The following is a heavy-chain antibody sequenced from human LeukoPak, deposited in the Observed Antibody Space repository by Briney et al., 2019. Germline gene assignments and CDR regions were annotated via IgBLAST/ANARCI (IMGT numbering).Heavy chain of an antibody. CDR1: GGTLNSYT. D-gene: IGHD3-22*01. V-gene: IGHV1-69*05. J-gene: IGHJ4*02. CDR3: ARGRFSYYDSSGYYYGQSDFDY. CDR2: IIPFFGAT. Sequence: ASVKVSCKASGGTLNSYTIIWVRQAPGQGLEWVGGIIPFFGATEYAHKFQGRVTMTRDTSISTAYMELSSLRSEDTAVYYCARGRFSYYDSSGYYYGQSDFDYWGQGTLVTVSS.